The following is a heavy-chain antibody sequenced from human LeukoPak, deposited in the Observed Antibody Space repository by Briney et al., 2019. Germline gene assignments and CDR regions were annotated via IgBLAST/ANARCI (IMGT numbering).Heavy chain of an antibody. CDR2: ISAYNGNT. D-gene: IGHD2-8*01. CDR3: ARDDAPDNRFDP. CDR1: GYTFTSYG. Sequence: ASVTVSCKASGYTFTSYGISWVRQAPGQGLEWMGWISAYNGNTNYAQKLQGRVTMTTDTSTSTAYMELRSPRSDDTAVYYCARDDAPDNRFDPWGQGTLVTVSS. J-gene: IGHJ5*02. V-gene: IGHV1-18*01.